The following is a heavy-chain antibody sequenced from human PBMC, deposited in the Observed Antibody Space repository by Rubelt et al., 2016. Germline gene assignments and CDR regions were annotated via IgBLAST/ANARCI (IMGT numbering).Heavy chain of an antibody. V-gene: IGHV1-3*01. CDR1: GYTFTDYA. CDR2: INGGNGNT. CDR3: ARAAGFSTSLYVPTYYYYGMDV. Sequence: AEVEKPGASVKLSCKASGYTFTDYAMHWVRQAPGQRLEYMGWINGGNGNTKYSQQFQDRVTITRDTSASTAYMELSSLTPEDTAGYYCARAAGFSTSLYVPTYYYYGMDVWGQGTTVTVSS. J-gene: IGHJ6*02. D-gene: IGHD6-13*01.